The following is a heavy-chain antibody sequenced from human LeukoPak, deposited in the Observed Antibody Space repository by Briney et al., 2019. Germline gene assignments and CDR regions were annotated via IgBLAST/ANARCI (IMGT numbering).Heavy chain of an antibody. Sequence: SETLSLTCTVSGGSISSYYWSWIRQPPGKGLEWIGYIYYSGSTYYNPSLKSRVTISVDTSKNQFSLKLSSVTAADTAVYYCAREKRVAAAGSMTPWGQGTLVTVSS. V-gene: IGHV4-59*12. CDR2: IYYSGST. J-gene: IGHJ5*02. D-gene: IGHD6-13*01. CDR1: GGSISSYY. CDR3: AREKRVAAAGSMTP.